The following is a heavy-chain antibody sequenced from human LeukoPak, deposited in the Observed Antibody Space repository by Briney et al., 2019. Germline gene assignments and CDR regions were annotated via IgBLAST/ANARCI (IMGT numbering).Heavy chain of an antibody. J-gene: IGHJ4*02. Sequence: SETLSLTCTVSGGSITIDYWSWIRQPAGKGPEWIGRLHNSGTTKYNSSLESRVTMSLDTSKNQFSLKVTSVTAADTAVYYCARDRSRTFDYWGQGILVTVSP. V-gene: IGHV4-4*07. D-gene: IGHD1-7*01. CDR2: LHNSGTT. CDR3: ARDRSRTFDY. CDR1: GGSITIDY.